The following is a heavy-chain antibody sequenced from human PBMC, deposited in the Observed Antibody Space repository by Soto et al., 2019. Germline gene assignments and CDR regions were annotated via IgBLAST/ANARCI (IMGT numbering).Heavy chain of an antibody. CDR3: AREEGVVRGVLDY. CDR1: GGSISSGDYY. J-gene: IGHJ4*02. D-gene: IGHD3-10*01. V-gene: IGHV4-30-4*01. Sequence: SETLSLTCTVSGGSISSGDYYWSWIRQPPGKGLEWIGYIYYSGSTYYNPSLKSRVTISVDTSKNQFSLKLSSVTAADTAVYYCAREEGVVRGVLDYWGQGTLVT. CDR2: IYYSGST.